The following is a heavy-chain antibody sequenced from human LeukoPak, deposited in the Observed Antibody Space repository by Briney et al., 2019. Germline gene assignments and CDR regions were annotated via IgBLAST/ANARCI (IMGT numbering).Heavy chain of an antibody. D-gene: IGHD3-22*01. J-gene: IGHJ4*02. CDR3: TRDYYDSRGYYYLPDY. CDR1: GFTFSDYG. CDR2: ISYDGRKM. V-gene: IGHV3-30*03. Sequence: GGSLRLSCVASGFTFSDYGIHWVRQAPGKGLEWVAVISYDGRKMKYADSVKGRFTISRDNSKDTLSLHMNTLRTEDTAVYYCTRDYYDSRGYYYLPDYWGQGTLVTVSS.